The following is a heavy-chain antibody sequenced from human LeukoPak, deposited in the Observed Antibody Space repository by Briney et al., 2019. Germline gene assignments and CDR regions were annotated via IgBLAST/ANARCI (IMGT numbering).Heavy chain of an antibody. Sequence: GGSLRLSCAASGFTFSSYGMHWVRQAPGKGLEWVAVISYDGSNKYYADSVKGRFTISRDNSKNTLYLQMNSLRAEDTAVYYCAKDSSSSWYYFDYWGQGTLVTVSS. CDR1: GFTFSSYG. CDR2: ISYDGSNK. V-gene: IGHV3-30*18. CDR3: AKDSSSSWYYFDY. J-gene: IGHJ4*02. D-gene: IGHD6-13*01.